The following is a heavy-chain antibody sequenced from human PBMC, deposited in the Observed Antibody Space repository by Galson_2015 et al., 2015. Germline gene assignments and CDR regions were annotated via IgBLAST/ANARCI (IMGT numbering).Heavy chain of an antibody. CDR1: GYTFTSYG. J-gene: IGHJ3*02. CDR2: ISAYNGNT. Sequence: SVKVSCKASGYTFTSYGISWVRQAPGQGLEWMGWISAYNGNTNYAQKLQGRVTMTTDTSTSTAYMELRSLRSDDTAVYYCARDGDITIFGVVRGAFDIWGQGTMVTVSS. D-gene: IGHD3-3*01. CDR3: ARDGDITIFGVVRGAFDI. V-gene: IGHV1-18*01.